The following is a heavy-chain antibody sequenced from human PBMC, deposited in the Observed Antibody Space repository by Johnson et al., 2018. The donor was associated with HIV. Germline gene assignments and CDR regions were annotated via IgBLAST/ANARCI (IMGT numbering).Heavy chain of an antibody. CDR1: GFIFDDYG. D-gene: IGHD6-19*01. J-gene: IGHJ3*02. CDR2: ISYDGSNK. V-gene: IGHV3-30*19. Sequence: QVQLVESGGGVVQPGGSLRFSCAASGFIFDDYGMNWVRQAPGKGLEWVAVISYDGSNKYYADSVKGRFTISRDNSKNTLYVQMNSLRAEDTAVYYCAGGVAVAFDIWGPGTMVTVSS. CDR3: AGGVAVAFDI.